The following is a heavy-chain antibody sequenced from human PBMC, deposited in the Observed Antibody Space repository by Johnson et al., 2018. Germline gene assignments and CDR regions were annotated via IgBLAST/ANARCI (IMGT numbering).Heavy chain of an antibody. Sequence: VQLVQSGGGLVQPGGSLRLSCAASGFTFSSYAMSCVRQAPGKGLEWVSAIRGSGGSTSYADYVTGRFTIFRVNSKYTLYLQMTILRAEDPAVDYWAGGGRKLSIAAAGAPTHYYYYYYMGVWGKWTTVTVSS. V-gene: IGHV3-23*04. CDR1: GFTFSSYA. D-gene: IGHD6-13*01. CDR2: IRGSGGST. CDR3: AGGGRKLSIAAAGAPTHYYYYYYMGV. J-gene: IGHJ6*03.